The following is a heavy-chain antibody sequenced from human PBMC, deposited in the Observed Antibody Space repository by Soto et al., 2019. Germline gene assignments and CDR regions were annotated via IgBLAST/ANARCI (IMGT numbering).Heavy chain of an antibody. Sequence: GESLKISCKGSGYPFTSYWIAWLRQMPVKGLEWMGIIYPDDSDTKYSPSFQGQVTFSADKSINTAYLQWSSLKASDTAIYYCARLGVAVTDPPDAFDIWGQGTMVTVSS. D-gene: IGHD6-19*01. J-gene: IGHJ3*02. V-gene: IGHV5-51*01. CDR2: IYPDDSDT. CDR3: ARLGVAVTDPPDAFDI. CDR1: GYPFTSYW.